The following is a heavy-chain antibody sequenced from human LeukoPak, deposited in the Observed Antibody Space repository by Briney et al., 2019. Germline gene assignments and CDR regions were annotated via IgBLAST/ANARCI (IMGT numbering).Heavy chain of an antibody. V-gene: IGHV3-53*01. CDR1: GFIVSSSY. CDR3: AKDRGGSISGYVDY. CDR2: LYNDGST. J-gene: IGHJ4*02. D-gene: IGHD3-10*01. Sequence: GSLRLSCAASGFIVSSSYMSWVRRAPGKGLEWVSVLYNDGSTYYADSVKGRFTISRDNSKNTLYLQMNSLRAEDTAVYYCAKDRGGSISGYVDYWGQGTLVTVSS.